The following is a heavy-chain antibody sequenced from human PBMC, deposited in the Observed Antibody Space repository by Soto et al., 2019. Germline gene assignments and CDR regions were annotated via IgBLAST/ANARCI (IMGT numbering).Heavy chain of an antibody. CDR2: ISYDGSNK. CDR1: GFTFSSYA. J-gene: IGHJ1*01. Sequence: QVQLVESGGGVVQPGRSLRLSCAASGFTFSSYAMHWVRQAPGKGLEWVAVISYDGSNKYYADSVKGRFTISRDNSKNTLYLQMNSLRAEDTAVYYCAREYGGNSFYFQHWGQGTLVTVSS. D-gene: IGHD2-21*02. V-gene: IGHV3-30-3*01. CDR3: AREYGGNSFYFQH.